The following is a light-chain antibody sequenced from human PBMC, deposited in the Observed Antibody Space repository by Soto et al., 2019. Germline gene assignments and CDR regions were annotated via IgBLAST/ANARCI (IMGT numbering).Light chain of an antibody. CDR2: AAS. CDR1: QGISSY. V-gene: IGKV1-8*01. Sequence: ALRMTQSPSSFSASTGDRVTITCRASQGISSYLAWYQQKPGKAPKLLIYAASTLQSGVPSRFSGSGSGTDFTLTISCLQSEDFATYYCQHYYSYLFTFGPGTKVDLE. J-gene: IGKJ3*01. CDR3: QHYYSYLFT.